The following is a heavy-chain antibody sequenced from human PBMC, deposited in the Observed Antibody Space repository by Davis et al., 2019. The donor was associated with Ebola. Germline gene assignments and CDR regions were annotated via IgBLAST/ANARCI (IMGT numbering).Heavy chain of an antibody. D-gene: IGHD6-19*01. CDR1: GFIFSNYW. J-gene: IGHJ4*02. CDR2: IKQDGSEK. Sequence: GESLKISCAASGFIFSNYWMSWVRQAPGKGLEWVANIKQDGSEKYYVDSVKGRFTISRDNAKNSLYLQMNSLRDEDTAVYYCAREIAVAGTECDYWGQGTLVTVSS. CDR3: AREIAVAGTECDY. V-gene: IGHV3-7*01.